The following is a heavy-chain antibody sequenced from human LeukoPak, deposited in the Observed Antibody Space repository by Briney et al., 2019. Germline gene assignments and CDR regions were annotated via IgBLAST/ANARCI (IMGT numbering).Heavy chain of an antibody. D-gene: IGHD2-8*01. CDR3: ARGEGVVDY. CDR2: INWDNGGI. V-gene: IGHV3-9*01. J-gene: IGHJ4*02. CDR1: GFNLVDYA. Sequence: GGSLRLSCAVSGFNLVDYAMHWVRQAPGRGLEWVSGINWDNGGIVYAESVRGRFTVSRDNAKNSLYLQMNSLRPEDTALYYCARGEGVVDYWGQGTLVTVSS.